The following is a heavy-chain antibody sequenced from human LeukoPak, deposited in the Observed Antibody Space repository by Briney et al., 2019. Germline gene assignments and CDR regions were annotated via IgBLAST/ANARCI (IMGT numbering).Heavy chain of an antibody. CDR1: GFTSRTYA. CDR2: ISSDGSTK. J-gene: IGHJ4*02. Sequence: PGGSLRLSCAASGFTSRTYAVSWVRQALGKGLEWVAVISSDGSTKYYADSVKGRFTISRDNSKNTLYLQMNSLRAEDTAVYYCAKDLSGNYRAYFDYWGQGTLVTVSS. D-gene: IGHD1-26*01. CDR3: AKDLSGNYRAYFDY. V-gene: IGHV3-30*18.